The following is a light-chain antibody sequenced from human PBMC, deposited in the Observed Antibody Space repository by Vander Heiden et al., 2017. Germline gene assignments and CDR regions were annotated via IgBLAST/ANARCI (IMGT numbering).Light chain of an antibody. CDR3: HQTYSPPIT. Sequence: DIQMTKYPSSLSASVGDSVTINCRASQSIMKYLNWYKQQQGKDPKLLIYDTYTLQSGVPSRFSGSGSGTDFTLTITSLQHEDFATYYCHQTYSPPITFGGGTKVEIK. CDR1: QSIMKY. CDR2: DTY. J-gene: IGKJ4*01. V-gene: IGKV1-39*01.